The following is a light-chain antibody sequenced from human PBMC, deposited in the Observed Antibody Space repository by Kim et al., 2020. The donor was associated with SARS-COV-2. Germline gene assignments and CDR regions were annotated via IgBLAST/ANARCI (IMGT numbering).Light chain of an antibody. V-gene: IGLV1-40*01. Sequence: RVTISCTGSSSNIGAGFDVHWYQHLPGTAPKLLIYGSTNRPSGVPDRFSGSKSGTSASLAITGLQAEDEADYYCQSYDTSLSGWVFGGGTQLTVL. CDR2: GST. CDR3: QSYDTSLSGWV. CDR1: SSNIGAGFD. J-gene: IGLJ3*02.